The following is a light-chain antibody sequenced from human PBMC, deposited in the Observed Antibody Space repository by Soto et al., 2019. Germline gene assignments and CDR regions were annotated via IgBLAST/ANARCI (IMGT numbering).Light chain of an antibody. CDR2: GAS. Sequence: EIVLTQSPGTLSLSPVERATLSCVASQSVSNNYLAWYQQKPGQPPRLLIYGASNRATGIPDRFSGSGSGKDFTLTISRLEPEDFAVYYCQQYGSSGTFGQGTKVDIK. CDR3: QQYGSSGT. J-gene: IGKJ1*01. V-gene: IGKV3-20*01. CDR1: QSVSNNY.